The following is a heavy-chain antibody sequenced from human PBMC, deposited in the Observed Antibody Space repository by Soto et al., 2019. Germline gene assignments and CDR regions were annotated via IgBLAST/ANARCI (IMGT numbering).Heavy chain of an antibody. Sequence: PGGSLSLSCAASGFPFSGSAMHWVRQASGKGLEWVGRIRSKANNYATAYAASVKGRFTISRDDSKNTAYLQMNSLKTEDTAVYYCTSDTARVYYGLDVWGQGTTVTVSS. V-gene: IGHV3-73*01. CDR2: IRSKANNYAT. CDR1: GFPFSGSA. D-gene: IGHD5-18*01. J-gene: IGHJ6*02. CDR3: TSDTARVYYGLDV.